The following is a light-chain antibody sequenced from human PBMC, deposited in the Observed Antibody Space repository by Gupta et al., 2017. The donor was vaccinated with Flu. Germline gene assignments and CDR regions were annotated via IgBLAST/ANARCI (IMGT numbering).Light chain of an antibody. CDR2: RNN. CDR3: AAWDDRLKGLV. Sequence: QSVLTQPPSASGTPGQRVTISCSGSSPNIGSNTVNWYQQLPGTEPKRSIDRNNQRPSGVPDRFSCSKSCTYASPVISGVQSEDEADDYCAAWDDRLKGLVFGGGTKLTVL. V-gene: IGLV1-44*01. CDR1: SPNIGSNT. J-gene: IGLJ2*01.